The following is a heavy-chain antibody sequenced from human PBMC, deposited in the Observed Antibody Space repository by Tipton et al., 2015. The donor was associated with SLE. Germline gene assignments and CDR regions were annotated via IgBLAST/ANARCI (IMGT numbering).Heavy chain of an antibody. CDR2: ISWNGGRK. D-gene: IGHD6-13*01. V-gene: IGHV3-9*01. J-gene: IGHJ4*02. Sequence: SLKLSCAASGFIFDDYAMHWVRQAPGKGLEWVSGISWNGGRKGYADSVKGRFTISRDNAKNTLYLQMNSLRAEDTAVYYCARVSIAAAGTPVDYWGQGTLVTVSS. CDR3: ARVSIAAAGTPVDY. CDR1: GFIFDDYA.